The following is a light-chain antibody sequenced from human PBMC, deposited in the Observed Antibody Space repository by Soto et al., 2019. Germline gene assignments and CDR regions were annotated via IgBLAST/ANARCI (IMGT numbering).Light chain of an antibody. CDR1: QDIRNH. Sequence: AIQMTQSPSSLSASVRDRVTITCRASQDIRNHLAWYQQKPGTAPKVLISAASSLQTGVPSRFSGSGSGTDFTLTISSLQPEDFATYYCLQDFNFPFTFGQGTKLEVK. CDR3: LQDFNFPFT. J-gene: IGKJ2*01. CDR2: AAS. V-gene: IGKV1-6*01.